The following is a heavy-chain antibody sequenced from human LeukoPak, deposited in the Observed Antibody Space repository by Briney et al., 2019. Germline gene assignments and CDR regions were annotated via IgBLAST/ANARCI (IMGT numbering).Heavy chain of an antibody. J-gene: IGHJ4*02. CDR2: MNPNSGNT. D-gene: IGHD5-18*01. CDR3: ARGRGYSYGSDC. Sequence: ASVKVSCKASGYTFTSYDINWVRQATGQGLEWMGWMNPNSGNTGYAQKFQGRVTMTRNTSISTAYMEVSSLRSEDTAVYYCARGRGYSYGSDCWGQGTLVTVSS. CDR1: GYTFTSYD. V-gene: IGHV1-8*01.